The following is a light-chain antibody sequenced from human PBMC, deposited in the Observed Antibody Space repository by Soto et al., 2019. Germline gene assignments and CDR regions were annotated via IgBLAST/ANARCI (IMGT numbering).Light chain of an antibody. J-gene: IGKJ4*01. Sequence: DIQMTQSPSTLSASVGDRVTITCRASQSIGRWLAWYQQKPGKAPKLLIYKASSLESGVPSRFSGSGSGTEFTLTISSLQPDDFATYYCQQYNSYPLTFGGGTKVDI. CDR3: QQYNSYPLT. CDR2: KAS. CDR1: QSIGRW. V-gene: IGKV1-5*03.